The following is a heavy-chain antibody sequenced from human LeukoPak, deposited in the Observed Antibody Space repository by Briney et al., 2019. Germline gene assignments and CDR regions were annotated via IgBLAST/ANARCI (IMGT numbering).Heavy chain of an antibody. CDR3: ARGDTAMVFFDY. D-gene: IGHD5-18*01. V-gene: IGHV3-7*03. Sequence: GGSLRLSCVVSGFSIHSFWMNWVRQAPGKGLGWVANIKPDGSEKSYVDSVKGRFTISRDNSKNTLYLQMNSLRAEDTAVYYCARGDTAMVFFDYWGQGTLVTVSS. J-gene: IGHJ4*02. CDR2: IKPDGSEK. CDR1: GFSIHSFW.